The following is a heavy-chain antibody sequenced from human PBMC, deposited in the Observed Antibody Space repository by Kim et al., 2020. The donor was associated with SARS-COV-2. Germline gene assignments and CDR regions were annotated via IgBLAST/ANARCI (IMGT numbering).Heavy chain of an antibody. V-gene: IGHV3-30-3*01. CDR1: GFTFSSYA. Sequence: GGSLRLSCAASGFTFSSYAMHWVRQAPGKGLEWVAVISYDGSNKYYADSVKGRFTISRDNSKNTLYLQMNSLRAEDTAVYYCARDDYGDYRFLYYYGMDVWGQGTTVTVSS. CDR2: ISYDGSNK. D-gene: IGHD4-17*01. J-gene: IGHJ6*02. CDR3: ARDDYGDYRFLYYYGMDV.